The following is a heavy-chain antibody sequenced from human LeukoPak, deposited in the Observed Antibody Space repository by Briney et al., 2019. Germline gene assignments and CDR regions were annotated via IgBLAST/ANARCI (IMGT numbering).Heavy chain of an antibody. CDR2: LSYDGTNT. Sequence: GGSLRLSCAASGFTFSSYAIHWVRQAPGKGLEWVGILSYDGTNTYYGESVKGRFTISRDNSQNTVYLQMNSLRAEDTAVYYCAKGGTSVTRYVDYWGQGTLVTVSS. J-gene: IGHJ4*02. D-gene: IGHD4-17*01. CDR3: AKGGTSVTRYVDY. V-gene: IGHV3-30*04. CDR1: GFTFSSYA.